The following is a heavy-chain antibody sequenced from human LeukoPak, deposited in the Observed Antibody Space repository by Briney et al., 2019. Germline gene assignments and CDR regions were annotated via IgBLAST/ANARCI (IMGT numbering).Heavy chain of an antibody. D-gene: IGHD3-22*01. CDR2: ISSSSSYI. Sequence: ESLKISCEASGITFSSYSMNWLRQAPGKGLEWVSSISSSSSYIYYADSVKGRFTISRDNAKNSLYLQMNNLRAEDTAVYYCARASGWEAFDYWGQGALVTVSS. CDR3: ARASGWEAFDY. CDR1: GITFSSYS. J-gene: IGHJ4*02. V-gene: IGHV3-21*01.